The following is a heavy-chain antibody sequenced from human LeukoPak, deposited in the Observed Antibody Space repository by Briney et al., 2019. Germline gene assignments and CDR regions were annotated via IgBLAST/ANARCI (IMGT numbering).Heavy chain of an antibody. D-gene: IGHD6-19*01. J-gene: IGHJ3*02. CDR1: GYTFTSYD. CDR3: ARAHSSGWSDAFDI. CDR2: ISAYNGNT. Sequence: ASVKVSCKASGYTFTSYDINWVRQATGQGLEWMGWISAYNGNTNYAQKLQGRVTMTTDTSTSTAYMELRSLRSDDTAVYYCARAHSSGWSDAFDIWGQGTMVTVSS. V-gene: IGHV1-18*01.